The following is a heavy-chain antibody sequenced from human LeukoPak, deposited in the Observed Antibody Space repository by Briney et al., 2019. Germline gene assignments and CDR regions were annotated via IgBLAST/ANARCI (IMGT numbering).Heavy chain of an antibody. D-gene: IGHD3-10*01. Sequence: SVKVSCKASGGTFSTYAISWVRQAPGQGLEWMGGIIPIFGTAKYAQQLQGRATITTDESTSTAYMELSSLRSEDTAVYYCARSKSSFYYMDVWGEGTTVTVSS. V-gene: IGHV1-69*05. CDR1: GGTFSTYA. CDR3: ARSKSSFYYMDV. CDR2: IIPIFGTA. J-gene: IGHJ6*03.